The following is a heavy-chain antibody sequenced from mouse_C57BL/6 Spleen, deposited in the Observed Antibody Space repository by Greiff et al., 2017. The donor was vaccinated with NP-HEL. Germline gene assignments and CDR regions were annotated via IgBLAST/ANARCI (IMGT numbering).Heavy chain of an antibody. CDR2: FYPGSGSI. Sequence: QVQLQQSGAELVKPGASVKLSCKASGYTFTEYTIHWVKQRSGQGLEWIGWFYPGSGSIKYNEKFKGKATLTVEKSSSTVYLELSRLTSDDSAVYYCATDYYGRGHWGQGTLVTVSA. D-gene: IGHD1-1*01. V-gene: IGHV1-62-2*01. CDR3: ATDYYGRGH. CDR1: GYTFTEYT. J-gene: IGHJ3*01.